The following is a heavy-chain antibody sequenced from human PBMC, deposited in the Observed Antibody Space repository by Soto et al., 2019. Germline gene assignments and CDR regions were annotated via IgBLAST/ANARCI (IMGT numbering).Heavy chain of an antibody. CDR2: IIPLFGKA. CDR3: AKDGTLYDSSGYYYLY. Sequence: QVQLVQSGAEVKKPGSSVKVSCKASGGTFSRYAISWVRQAPGQGLEWMGGIIPLFGKANYAQKFQGRVTITADESTSTAYMELRSLRSEVTAVYYCAKDGTLYDSSGYYYLYWGQGTLVTVSS. D-gene: IGHD3-22*01. J-gene: IGHJ4*02. CDR1: GGTFSRYA. V-gene: IGHV1-69*01.